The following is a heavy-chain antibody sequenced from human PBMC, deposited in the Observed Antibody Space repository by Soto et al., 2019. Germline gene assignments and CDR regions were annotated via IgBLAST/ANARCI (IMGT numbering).Heavy chain of an antibody. Sequence: GSLRVSCPASGFTFRNYSMVWVRQAPGKGLDWVSSITGSGGTTYYADSVRGRFTISRDNSKNTLSLQMNSLRAEDTAVYYCAKASQPDTTQTWIRYGMDVWGQGTTVTVSS. V-gene: IGHV3-23*01. CDR1: GFTFRNYS. D-gene: IGHD5-12*01. CDR2: ITGSGGTT. J-gene: IGHJ6*02. CDR3: AKASQPDTTQTWIRYGMDV.